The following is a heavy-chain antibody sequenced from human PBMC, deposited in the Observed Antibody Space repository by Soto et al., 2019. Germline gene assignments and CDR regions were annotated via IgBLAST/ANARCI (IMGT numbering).Heavy chain of an antibody. Sequence: HPGWSLRLSCAASGFTFSSYGMHLVRQAPGKGLEWVAVISYDGSNKYYADSVKGRFTISRDNSKNTLYLQMNSLRAEDTAAYYCAKDPKTMVRGVIIGYFEYWGQGTLVTVSS. J-gene: IGHJ4*02. D-gene: IGHD3-10*01. CDR1: GFTFSSYG. CDR3: AKDPKTMVRGVIIGYFEY. CDR2: ISYDGSNK. V-gene: IGHV3-30*18.